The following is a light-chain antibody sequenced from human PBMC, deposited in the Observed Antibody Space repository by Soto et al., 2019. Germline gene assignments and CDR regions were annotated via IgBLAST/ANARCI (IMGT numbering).Light chain of an antibody. CDR3: SSYTSSNTLI. J-gene: IGLJ2*01. CDR1: SSDVGGYNY. Sequence: QSALTQPASVSGSPGQSITISCTGTSSDVGGYNYVSWYQQYPGKAPKVMIYEVTNRPSGVSSRFSGSKSGNTASLTISGLQAEDEADYYCSSYTSSNTLIFGGGTTLTVL. V-gene: IGLV2-14*01. CDR2: EVT.